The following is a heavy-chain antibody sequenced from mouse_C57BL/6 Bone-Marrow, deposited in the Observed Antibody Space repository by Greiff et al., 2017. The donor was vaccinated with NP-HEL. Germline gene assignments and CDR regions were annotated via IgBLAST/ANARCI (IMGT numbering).Heavy chain of an antibody. J-gene: IGHJ4*01. D-gene: IGHD1-1*01. V-gene: IGHV1-50*01. CDR2: IDPSDSYT. CDR3: AREGAYYGSSSYAMDY. CDR1: GYTFTSYW. Sequence: VKLQQPGAELVKPGSSVKLSCKASGYTFTSYWMQWVKQRPGQGLEWIGEIDPSDSYTNYNQKFKGKATLTVDTSSSTAYMQLSSLTSEDSAVYYCAREGAYYGSSSYAMDYWGQGTSVTVSS.